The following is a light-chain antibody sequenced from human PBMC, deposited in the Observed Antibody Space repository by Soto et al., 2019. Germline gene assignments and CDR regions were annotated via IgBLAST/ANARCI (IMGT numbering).Light chain of an antibody. CDR3: TSFSSSTSLYV. CDR1: TRDIAGYNY. CDR2: QVT. V-gene: IGLV2-14*01. Sequence: QSVLTQPASVSGSLGQSITISCTGTTRDIAGYNYISWYQQLPGKAPKLMIYQVTIRPSGISNRFSGSKSGNTACLTICGLKPADKADYYRTSFSSSTSLYVFGPGPKVTVL. J-gene: IGLJ1*01.